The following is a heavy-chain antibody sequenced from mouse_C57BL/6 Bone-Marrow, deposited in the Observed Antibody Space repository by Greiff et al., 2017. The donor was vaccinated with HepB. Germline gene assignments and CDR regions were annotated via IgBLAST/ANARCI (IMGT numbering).Heavy chain of an antibody. CDR2: IDPNSGGT. CDR1: GYTFTSYW. Sequence: VQLQQPGAELVKPGASVKLSCKASGYTFTSYWMHWVKQRPGRGLEWIGRIDPNSGGTKYNEKFKSKATLTVDKLSRTTYMQRSSRTSEDSAVYYCAKVFWYVDVWGTGTTVTVSS. V-gene: IGHV1-72*01. CDR3: AKVFWYVDV. J-gene: IGHJ1*03.